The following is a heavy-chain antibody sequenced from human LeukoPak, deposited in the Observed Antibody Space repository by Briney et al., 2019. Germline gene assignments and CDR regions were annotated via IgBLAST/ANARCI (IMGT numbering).Heavy chain of an antibody. D-gene: IGHD1-26*01. V-gene: IGHV1-24*01. CDR3: ATTYEWGGKTKNDY. Sequence: ASVKVSCKVSGYTLTELSMHWVRQAPGKGLEWMGGFDTEDGETIYAQKFQGRVTMTEDTSTDTAYMELSSLRSEDTAVYYCATTYEWGGKTKNDYWGQGTLVTVSS. CDR2: FDTEDGET. J-gene: IGHJ4*02. CDR1: GYTLTELS.